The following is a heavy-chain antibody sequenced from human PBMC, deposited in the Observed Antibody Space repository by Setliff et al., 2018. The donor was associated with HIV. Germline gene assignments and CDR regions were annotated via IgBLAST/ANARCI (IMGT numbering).Heavy chain of an antibody. J-gene: IGHJ4*02. CDR3: ARSMGFKATTRLDF. CDR1: GYSFTTLW. CDR2: VFPDDSDT. Sequence: GESLKISCQASGYSFTTLWIAWVRQMPGKGLESMGMVFPDDSDTRYSPSFQGQVTMSADKSINTAYLQWSSLKASDTAVYYCARSMGFKATTRLDFWGPGTLVTVSS. V-gene: IGHV5-51*01. D-gene: IGHD3-10*01.